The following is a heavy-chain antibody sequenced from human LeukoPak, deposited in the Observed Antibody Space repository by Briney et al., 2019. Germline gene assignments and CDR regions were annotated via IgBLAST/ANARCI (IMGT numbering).Heavy chain of an antibody. Sequence: ASVKVSCKASGYTFTGYYMHWVRQAPGQGLEWMGWINPNSGGIKSAQKFQGRVTMTRDTSISIAYMELSRLRSDDTAVYYCARLSGWNGYDAFDFWGQGTMVTVSS. V-gene: IGHV1-2*02. CDR3: ARLSGWNGYDAFDF. D-gene: IGHD6-19*01. J-gene: IGHJ3*01. CDR2: INPNSGGI. CDR1: GYTFTGYY.